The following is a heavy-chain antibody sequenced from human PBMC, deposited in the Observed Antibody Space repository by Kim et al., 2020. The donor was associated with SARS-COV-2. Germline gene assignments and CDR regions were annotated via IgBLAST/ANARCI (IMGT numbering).Heavy chain of an antibody. CDR3: ARGWFGQVGDF. CDR2: ITRDSSDI. Sequence: GGSLRLSCAASGLAFSSYTMSWVRQAPGEGLEWVSSITRDSSDIYYRDSVKGRFTISRDDAKNSLYLQMNSLGAEDTAVYYCARGWFGQVGDFWGQGTLV. D-gene: IGHD3-10*01. CDR1: GLAFSSYT. V-gene: IGHV3-21*01. J-gene: IGHJ4*02.